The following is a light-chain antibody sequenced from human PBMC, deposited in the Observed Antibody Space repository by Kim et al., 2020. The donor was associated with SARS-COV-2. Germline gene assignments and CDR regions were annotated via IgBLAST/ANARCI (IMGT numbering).Light chain of an antibody. CDR2: DAS. CDR1: QSLRSN. Sequence: EIAMTQSPATLSVSPGERATLSCRASQSLRSNLAWFQQKPGQAPRLLIYDASTRATDIPARFSGSGSGTEFTLTISSLQSEDFSVYYCQQYNNWPLTFGGGTKVDIK. V-gene: IGKV3-15*01. J-gene: IGKJ4*01. CDR3: QQYNNWPLT.